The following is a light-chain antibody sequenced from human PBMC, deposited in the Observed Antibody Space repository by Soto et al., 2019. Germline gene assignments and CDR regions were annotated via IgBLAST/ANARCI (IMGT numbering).Light chain of an antibody. CDR1: HSVTTH. CDR2: DAS. Sequence: EIVLTQSPATLSLSPEERGTLSCRASHSVTTHLAWFQQRPGQTPRLLIYDASTRAPGIPARFSGRGSGADFTLTISSLEPEDFAVYYCQQRSDSITFGQGTRLEIK. J-gene: IGKJ5*01. CDR3: QQRSDSIT. V-gene: IGKV3-11*01.